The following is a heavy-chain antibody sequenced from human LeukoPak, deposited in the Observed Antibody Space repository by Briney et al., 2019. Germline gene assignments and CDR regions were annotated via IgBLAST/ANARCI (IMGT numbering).Heavy chain of an antibody. D-gene: IGHD3-10*01. J-gene: IGHJ4*02. CDR1: GLTFSDHF. V-gene: IGHV3-72*01. Sequence: GGSLRLSCAASGLTFSDHFMDWVRQAPGKGLEWVGRSRHKGNNYSTPYAASVKDRFTISRDDLKNSLHLQMNSLKTEDTAVYFCVAMLRGVGHWGQGTLVTVSS. CDR3: VAMLRGVGH. CDR2: SRHKGNNYST.